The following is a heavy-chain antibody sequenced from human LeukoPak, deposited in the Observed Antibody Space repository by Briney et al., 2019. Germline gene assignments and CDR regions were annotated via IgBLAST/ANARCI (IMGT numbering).Heavy chain of an antibody. J-gene: IGHJ4*02. CDR3: ARVEFEVPAAMYQAVYYFDY. D-gene: IGHD2-2*01. V-gene: IGHV3-7*03. Sequence: PGGSLRVSCAASGFTFSSYWMSWVRQAPGKGLEWVANIKQDGSEKYYVDSVKGRFTISRDNAKNSLYLQMNSLRAEDTAVYYCARVEFEVPAAMYQAVYYFDYWGQGTLVTVSS. CDR1: GFTFSSYW. CDR2: IKQDGSEK.